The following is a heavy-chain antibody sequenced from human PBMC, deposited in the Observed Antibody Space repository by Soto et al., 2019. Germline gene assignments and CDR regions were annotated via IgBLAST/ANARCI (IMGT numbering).Heavy chain of an antibody. CDR1: GGAISSYQ. V-gene: IGHV4-59*01. D-gene: IGHD5-12*01. CDR3: ARKYSGLDY. Sequence: SETLCLTCTVSGGAISSYQWSWIRQPPGKGLEWLGHISYSGSTIYNPSLESRVTISIDTSKNQFSLKLSSVTAADTAFYYCARKYSGLDYWGQGTLVTVSS. J-gene: IGHJ4*02. CDR2: ISYSGST.